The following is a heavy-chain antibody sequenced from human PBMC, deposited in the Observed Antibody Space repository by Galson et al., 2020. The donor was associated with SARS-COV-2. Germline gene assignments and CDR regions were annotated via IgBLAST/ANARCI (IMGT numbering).Heavy chain of an antibody. J-gene: IGHJ5*02. CDR2: IRYDGSNK. CDR3: LSYSSTRQNH. V-gene: IGHV3-30*02. D-gene: IGHD2-2*01. CDR1: GFTFSSYG. Sequence: GGSLRLSCAASGFTFSSYGMHWVRQAPGKGLEWVAFIRYDGSNKYYADSVNGRFTMSRDNSRNMFYLQMTALRPEDTGFYYCLSYSSTRQNHWGQGTLVTVSS.